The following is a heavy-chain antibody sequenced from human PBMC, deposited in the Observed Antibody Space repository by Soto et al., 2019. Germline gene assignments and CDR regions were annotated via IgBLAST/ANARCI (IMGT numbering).Heavy chain of an antibody. J-gene: IGHJ5*02. Sequence: SVKVSCKASGGTFSSYAISWVRQAPGQGLEWMGGIIPIFGTADYAQKFQGRVTMTTDTSTSTAYMELRSLRSDDTAVYNCGTRNELSGSYGPDPRYNCFDPWGQGTLVTVSS. CDR1: GGTFSSYA. CDR2: IIPIFGTA. V-gene: IGHV1-69*05. CDR3: GTRNELSGSYGPDPRYNCFDP. D-gene: IGHD1-26*01.